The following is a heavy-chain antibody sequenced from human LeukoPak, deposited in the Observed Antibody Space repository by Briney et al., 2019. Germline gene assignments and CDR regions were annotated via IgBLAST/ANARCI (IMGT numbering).Heavy chain of an antibody. D-gene: IGHD5-18*01. CDR3: ARGGEFDGYSYGLSIDY. V-gene: IGHV3-21*01. J-gene: IGHJ4*02. CDR1: GFTFSSYS. Sequence: GGSLRLSCAASGFTFSSYSMNWVRQAPGKGLEWVSFISSSSSYIYYADSVKGRFTISRDNAKNSLYLQMNCLRAEDAAVYYCARGGEFDGYSYGLSIDYWGQGTLVTVSS. CDR2: ISSSSSYI.